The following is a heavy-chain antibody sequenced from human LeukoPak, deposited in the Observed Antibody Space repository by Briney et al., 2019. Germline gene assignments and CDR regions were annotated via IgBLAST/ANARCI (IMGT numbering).Heavy chain of an antibody. CDR1: GYSFTSYW. D-gene: IGHD6-13*01. CDR3: ARANIAAAAYYFDY. J-gene: IGHJ4*02. V-gene: IGHV5-51*01. Sequence: GESLKISCKGSGYSFTSYWIGWVRQLPGKGLEWMGIIYPGDSDTRYSPSLQGQVTISADKSISTAYLQWSSLKASDTAMYYCARANIAAAAYYFDYWGQGTLVTVSS. CDR2: IYPGDSDT.